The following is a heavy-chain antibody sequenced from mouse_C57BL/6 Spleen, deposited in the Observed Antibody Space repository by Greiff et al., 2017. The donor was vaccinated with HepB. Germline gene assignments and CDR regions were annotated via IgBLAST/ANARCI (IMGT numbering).Heavy chain of an antibody. D-gene: IGHD1-1*01. CDR3: ARDATVVATNFDY. CDR1: GYTFTSYE. CDR2: IYPRDGST. Sequence: QVQLQQSGPELVKPGASVKLSCKASGYTFTSYEINWVKQRPGQGLEWIGWIYPRDGSTKYNEKVKGKATLTVDTSASTAYMELPSLTSEDSAVYICARDATVVATNFDYWGQGSALTDFS. V-gene: IGHV1-85*01. J-gene: IGHJ2*01.